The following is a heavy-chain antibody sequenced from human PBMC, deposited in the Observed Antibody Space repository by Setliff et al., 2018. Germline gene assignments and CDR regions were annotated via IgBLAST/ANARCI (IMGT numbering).Heavy chain of an antibody. J-gene: IGHJ3*02. V-gene: IGHV5-51*01. Sequence: GASLTFSCKGSGYTFTNYWIAWVRQMPGKGLEYMGIIYPADSDTTYSPSFQGQVTISADKSINTAYLQWSSLKASDTAIYYCARVGPLTNDAFDIWGQGTMVTVSS. CDR2: IYPADSDT. CDR3: ARVGPLTNDAFDI. D-gene: IGHD1-26*01. CDR1: GYTFTNYW.